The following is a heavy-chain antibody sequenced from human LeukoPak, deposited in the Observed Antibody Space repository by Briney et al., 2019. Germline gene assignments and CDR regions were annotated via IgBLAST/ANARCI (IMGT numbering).Heavy chain of an antibody. CDR1: GFTFNSYA. CDR2: ISGSGGTT. V-gene: IGHV3-23*01. CDR3: ASRQGLGWHYVN. J-gene: IGHJ4*02. Sequence: GGSLRLSCAASGFTFNSYAMSWVRQAPGKGLEWVSAISGSGGTTYYADSVKGRFTISRDDSKSTLYLQMNSLRVEDTAVYYCASRQGLGWHYVNWGQGTLVTVSS. D-gene: IGHD3-10*02.